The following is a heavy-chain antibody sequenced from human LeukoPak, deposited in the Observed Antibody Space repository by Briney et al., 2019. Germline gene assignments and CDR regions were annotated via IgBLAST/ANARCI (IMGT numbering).Heavy chain of an antibody. J-gene: IGHJ4*02. Sequence: PSETLSLTCAVYGGSFSGYYWSWIRQPPGKGLEWIGSIYYSGSTYYNPSLKSRVTISVDTSKNQFSLKLSSVTAADTAVYYCARHQGDFFDYWGQGTLVTVSS. D-gene: IGHD2-21*01. CDR1: GGSFSGYY. V-gene: IGHV4-34*01. CDR3: ARHQGDFFDY. CDR2: IYYSGST.